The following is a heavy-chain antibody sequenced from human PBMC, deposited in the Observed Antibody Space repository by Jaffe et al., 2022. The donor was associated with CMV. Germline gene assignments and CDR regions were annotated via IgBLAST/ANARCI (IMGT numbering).Heavy chain of an antibody. CDR3: ATGSVRYYYGSGSSFDC. J-gene: IGHJ4*02. Sequence: QVQLVQSGAEVKKPGASVKVSCKVSGHTLKELSMHWVRQAPGKGLQWMGGFDPEDGDAVYAQGFQGRVSMTEDTSTDTIYMELRSLKSEDTAVYYCATGSVRYYYGSGSSFDCWGQGTLVTVSS. CDR2: FDPEDGDA. D-gene: IGHD3-10*01. CDR1: GHTLKELS. V-gene: IGHV1-24*01.